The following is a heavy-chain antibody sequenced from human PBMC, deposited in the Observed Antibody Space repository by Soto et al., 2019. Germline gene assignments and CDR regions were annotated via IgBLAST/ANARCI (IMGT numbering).Heavy chain of an antibody. J-gene: IGHJ4*02. CDR3: AREGYCSGGSCYSRTFDY. V-gene: IGHV4-34*01. Sequence: QVQLQQWGAGLLKPSETLSLTCAVYGGSFSGYYWSWIRQPPGKGLEWVGEINHSGSTNYHPSLKRRVPISVDTSKHQCPRQLGSVTAADTAVYYCAREGYCSGGSCYSRTFDYWGQGTLVTVSS. D-gene: IGHD2-15*01. CDR1: GGSFSGYY. CDR2: INHSGST.